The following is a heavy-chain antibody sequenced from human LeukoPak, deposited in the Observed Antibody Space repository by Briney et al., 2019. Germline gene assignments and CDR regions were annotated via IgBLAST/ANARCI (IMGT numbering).Heavy chain of an antibody. J-gene: IGHJ4*02. CDR3: ARSTTNYGDDY. CDR1: SSSISSSSYY. Sequence: SETLSLTCTASSSSISSSSYYWGWIRQSPGKGLEWIGSIYFSGTTYYNPSLKSRVTISVDTSKNQFSLKLSSVTAADTAVYYCARSTTNYGDDYWGQGTLVTVSS. V-gene: IGHV4-39*01. CDR2: IYFSGTT. D-gene: IGHD4-17*01.